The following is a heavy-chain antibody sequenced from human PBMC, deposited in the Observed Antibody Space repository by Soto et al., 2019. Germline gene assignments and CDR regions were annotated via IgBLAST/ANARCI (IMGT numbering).Heavy chain of an antibody. Sequence: PGESLKISCKGSGYSFTSYWISWVRQMPGKGLEWMGIIYPGDSDTRYSPSFQGQVTISADKSISTAYLQWSSLKASDTAIYYCARGYCSGGSCYNYYYYYGMDVWGQGTTVTVSS. CDR1: GYSFTSYW. CDR2: IYPGDSDT. CDR3: ARGYCSGGSCYNYYYYYGMDV. D-gene: IGHD2-15*01. V-gene: IGHV5-51*01. J-gene: IGHJ6*02.